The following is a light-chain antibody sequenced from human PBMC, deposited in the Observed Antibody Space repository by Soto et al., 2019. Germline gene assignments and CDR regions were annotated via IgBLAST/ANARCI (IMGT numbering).Light chain of an antibody. J-gene: IGLJ3*02. V-gene: IGLV1-40*01. CDR1: HSNIGAGYD. CDR2: GNN. Sequence: QSVLTQPPSVSGVPGQRVTISCTGSHSNIGAGYDVHWYQQFSGTSPQLLIYGNNNWPSGVPDRFSGSKSGTSASLAITGLQAEDGADYYCQSYDSSRSGFWVFGGGTKVTLL. CDR3: QSYDSSRSGFWV.